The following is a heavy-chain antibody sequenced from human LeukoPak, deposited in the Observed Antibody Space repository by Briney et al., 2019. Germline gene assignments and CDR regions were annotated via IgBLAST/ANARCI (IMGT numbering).Heavy chain of an antibody. CDR2: VYYSWYT. D-gene: IGHD3-3*01. J-gene: IGHJ6*02. Sequence: KPSETLSLTCTVSGGSISSSSYYWGWIRPPPGKGLEWIGSVYYSWYTSYNPSHKSRVTMSVDTSENKFSLSLSSVTAADTALYYCARHRGALFGPKDVWGQGTTVTVSS. CDR1: GGSISSSSYY. CDR3: ARHRGALFGPKDV. V-gene: IGHV4-39*01.